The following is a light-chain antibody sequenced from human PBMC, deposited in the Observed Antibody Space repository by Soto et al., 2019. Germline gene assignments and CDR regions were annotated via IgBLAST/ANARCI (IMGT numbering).Light chain of an antibody. Sequence: DIQMTQSPPTLSASVGDRVTITCRASQSIRHYLAWYQQMPGKAPKLLIYGAPTLQSGVPSRFSGSGSGTEFTLTISSLQPDDFGTYFCQHHNSYSQTFGQGTKVEIK. V-gene: IGKV1-5*01. J-gene: IGKJ1*01. CDR3: QHHNSYSQT. CDR1: QSIRHY. CDR2: GAP.